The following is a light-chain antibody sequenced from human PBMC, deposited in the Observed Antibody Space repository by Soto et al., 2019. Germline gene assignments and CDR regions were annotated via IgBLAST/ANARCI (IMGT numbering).Light chain of an antibody. CDR3: QQYDSSLYT. Sequence: EIVWTQSPGTLSLSPGERATLSCRASQSVSSTYLAWYQQKPGQAPRLLIYGASSRATGIPDRFSGSGSGTDFNLTISRLEHEDFEVYFCQQYDSSLYTFGQWTKLEIK. J-gene: IGKJ2*01. CDR1: QSVSSTY. V-gene: IGKV3-20*01. CDR2: GAS.